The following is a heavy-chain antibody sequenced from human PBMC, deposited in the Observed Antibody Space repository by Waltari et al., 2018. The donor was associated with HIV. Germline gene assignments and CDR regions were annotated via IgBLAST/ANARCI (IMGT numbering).Heavy chain of an antibody. J-gene: IGHJ6*02. CDR1: YTFSYYG. CDR3: ARWGTATAGGMDV. V-gene: IGHV1-18*01. D-gene: IGHD3-16*01. CDR2: ISGYDGKT. Sequence: YTFSYYGVCWVRQAPGQGLEWMGGISGYDGKTQFAQRFQDRLTLTSDISTSTTYMELKNLRSDDTAVYYCARWGTATAGGMDVWGLGTPVTVSS.